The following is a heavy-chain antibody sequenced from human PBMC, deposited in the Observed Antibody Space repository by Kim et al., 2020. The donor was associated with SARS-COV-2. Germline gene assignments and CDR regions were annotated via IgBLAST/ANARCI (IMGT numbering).Heavy chain of an antibody. J-gene: IGHJ4*02. Sequence: YSDNTLRCRFTISRDNSKNTLYLQRNSLRAEDTAVYYCAKLSTIFGYFDYWGQGTLVTVSS. D-gene: IGHD3-3*01. CDR3: AKLSTIFGYFDY. V-gene: IGHV3-23*01.